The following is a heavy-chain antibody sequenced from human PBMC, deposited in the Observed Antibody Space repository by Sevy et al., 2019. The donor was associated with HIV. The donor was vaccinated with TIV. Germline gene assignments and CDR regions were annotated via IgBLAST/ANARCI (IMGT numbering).Heavy chain of an antibody. CDR3: VRERNPPGYYGFDV. J-gene: IGHJ6*02. CDR2: IYFSGST. CDR1: GGSISSGDYY. V-gene: IGHV4-31*03. D-gene: IGHD1-1*01. Sequence: SETLSITCTISGGSISSGDYYWNWIRQPPGKGLEWIGYIYFSGSTYFNPSLKSRVTISVDTSKNQFSLRLTSLTAADTDVYYCVRERNPPGYYGFDVWGQGTTVTVSS.